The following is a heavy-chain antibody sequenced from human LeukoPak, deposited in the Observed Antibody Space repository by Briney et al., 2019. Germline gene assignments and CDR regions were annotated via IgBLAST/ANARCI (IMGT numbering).Heavy chain of an antibody. J-gene: IGHJ4*02. D-gene: IGHD2-2*02. CDR3: AKDLGVVPAAIRTYYFDY. Sequence: PGGSLRLSCAASGFTFSSYAMSWVRQAPGKGLEWVSAISGSGGSTYYADSVKGRFTISRDNSKNTLYLQMNSLRAEDTAVYYCAKDLGVVPAAIRTYYFDYWGQGTLVTVSS. CDR1: GFTFSSYA. CDR2: ISGSGGST. V-gene: IGHV3-23*01.